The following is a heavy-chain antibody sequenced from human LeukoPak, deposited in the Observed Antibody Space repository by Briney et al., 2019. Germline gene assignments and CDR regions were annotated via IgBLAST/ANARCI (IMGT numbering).Heavy chain of an antibody. CDR2: IYTSGST. Sequence: PSETLSLTCTVSGGSISSGSYYWSWIRQPAGKGLEWIGRIYTSGSTNYNPSLKSRVTISVDTSKNQFSLKLSSVTAADTAVYYCATSGLQCSGGSCYGSYYYMDVWGKGTTVTVSS. J-gene: IGHJ6*03. CDR3: ATSGLQCSGGSCYGSYYYMDV. V-gene: IGHV4-61*02. CDR1: GGSISSGSYY. D-gene: IGHD2-15*01.